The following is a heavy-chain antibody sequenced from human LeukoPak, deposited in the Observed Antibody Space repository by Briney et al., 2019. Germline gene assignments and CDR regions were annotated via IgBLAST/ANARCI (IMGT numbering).Heavy chain of an antibody. V-gene: IGHV4-34*01. D-gene: IGHD3-22*01. Sequence: PSETLSLTCAVYGGSFSGYYWSWIRQPPGKGLEWIGEINHSGSTNYNPSLKSRVTISVDTSKNQFSLKLRSVTAADAAVYYCARVTSGYYYYGPYFDYWGQGTLVTVSS. CDR2: INHSGST. J-gene: IGHJ4*02. CDR1: GGSFSGYY. CDR3: ARVTSGYYYYGPYFDY.